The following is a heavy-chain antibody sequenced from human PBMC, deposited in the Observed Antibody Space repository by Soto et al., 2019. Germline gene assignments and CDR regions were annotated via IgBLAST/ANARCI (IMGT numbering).Heavy chain of an antibody. D-gene: IGHD1-20*01. CDR3: AKXRWYNWNPVAYYYGMDV. V-gene: IGHV3-30*18. CDR2: ISYDGSNK. CDR1: GFTFSSYG. Sequence: HPGGSLRLSCAASGFTFSSYGMHWVRQAPGKGLEWVAVISYDGSNKYYADSVKGRFTISRDNSKNTLYLQMNSLRAEDTAVYYCAKXRWYNWNPVAYYYGMDVWGQGTTVTVSS. J-gene: IGHJ6*02.